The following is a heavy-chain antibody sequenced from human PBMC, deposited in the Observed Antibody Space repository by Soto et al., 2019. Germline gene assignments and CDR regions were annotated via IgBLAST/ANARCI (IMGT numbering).Heavy chain of an antibody. D-gene: IGHD1-26*01. CDR3: ARGGGSDSFDY. CDR1: GASITFGGYS. CDR2: INHLETT. Sequence: SETLSLTCTVSGASITFGGYSWSWIRQTPGKGLEWIGYINHLETTFYNPSFESRLTLSIDRAKNQFSLKLHTMSAADRAVYFCARGGGSDSFDYWGQGILVTVSS. V-gene: IGHV4-30-2*01. J-gene: IGHJ4*02.